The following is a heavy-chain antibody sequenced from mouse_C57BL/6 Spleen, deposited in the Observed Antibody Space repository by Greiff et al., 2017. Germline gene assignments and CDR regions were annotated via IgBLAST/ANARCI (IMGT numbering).Heavy chain of an antibody. CDR3: ARGGFYYGSSGYYFDY. CDR1: GFTFSSYG. Sequence: DVKLVESGGDLVKPGGSLKLSCAASGFTFSSYGMSWVRQTPDKRLEWVATLSSGGSYTYSPDSVKGRFTISRANAKNTLYLQMSSLKSEDTAMYYCARGGFYYGSSGYYFDYWGQGTTLTVSS. J-gene: IGHJ2*01. D-gene: IGHD1-1*01. CDR2: LSSGGSYT. V-gene: IGHV5-6*02.